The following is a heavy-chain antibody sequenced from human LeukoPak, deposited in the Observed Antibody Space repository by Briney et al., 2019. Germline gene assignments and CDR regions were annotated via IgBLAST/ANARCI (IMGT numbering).Heavy chain of an antibody. V-gene: IGHV4-59*01. D-gene: IGHD6-13*01. CDR2: IYYSGST. J-gene: IGHJ4*02. Sequence: PSETLSLTCTVSGGSIGSYYWSWIRQPPGKGLEWIGYIYYSGSTNYNPSLKSRVTISVDTSKNQFSLKLSSVTAADTAVYYCARKYSSSWIDYWGQGTLVTVSS. CDR1: GGSIGSYY. CDR3: ARKYSSSWIDY.